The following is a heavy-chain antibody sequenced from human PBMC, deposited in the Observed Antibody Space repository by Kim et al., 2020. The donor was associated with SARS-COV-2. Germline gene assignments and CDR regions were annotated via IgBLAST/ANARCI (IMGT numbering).Heavy chain of an antibody. D-gene: IGHD3-10*01. V-gene: IGHV1-2*06. CDR1: GYTFTGYY. CDR3: ARGDLQSNYYGSGITDY. J-gene: IGHJ4*02. CDR2: INPNSGGT. Sequence: ASVKVSCKASGYTFTGYYMHWVRQAPGQGLEWMGRINPNSGGTNYAQKFQGRVTMTRDTSISTAYMELSRLRSDDTAVYYCARGDLQSNYYGSGITDYWGQGTLVTVSS.